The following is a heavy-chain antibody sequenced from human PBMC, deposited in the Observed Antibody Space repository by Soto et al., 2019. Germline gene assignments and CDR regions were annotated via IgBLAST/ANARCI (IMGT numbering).Heavy chain of an antibody. CDR1: GDSVSSNSAA. D-gene: IGHD1-26*01. CDR2: TYYRSKWYT. V-gene: IGHV6-1*01. CDR3: ATEKTSVGATPFDY. J-gene: IGHJ4*02. Sequence: QVQLQQSGPGLVKPSQTLSLTCAISGDSVSSNSAAWNWIRQSPSRGLEWLGRTYYRSKWYTDXSVYVKSRITXXPXTXMNQFSLQLTSVTPEDTAVYYCATEKTSVGATPFDYWGQGTLVTVSS.